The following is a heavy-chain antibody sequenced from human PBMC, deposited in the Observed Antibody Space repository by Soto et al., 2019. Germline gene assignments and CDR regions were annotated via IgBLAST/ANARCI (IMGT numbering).Heavy chain of an antibody. D-gene: IGHD2-8*01. Sequence: PGGSLRLSCAASGFTFSSYAMHWVRQSPGKGLEWVAVISYDGSNKYYADSVKGRFTISRDNSKNTLYLQMNSLRAEDTAVYYCARVMVYASYYFDYWGQGTLVTVSS. CDR3: ARVMVYASYYFDY. CDR2: ISYDGSNK. CDR1: GFTFSSYA. V-gene: IGHV3-30-3*01. J-gene: IGHJ4*02.